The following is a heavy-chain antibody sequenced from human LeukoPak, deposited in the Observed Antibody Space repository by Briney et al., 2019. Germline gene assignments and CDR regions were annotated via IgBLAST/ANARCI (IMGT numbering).Heavy chain of an antibody. CDR1: GGTFISYA. D-gene: IGHD2-15*01. J-gene: IGHJ4*02. Sequence: GASVKVSCKASGGTFISYAISWVRQAPGQGLEWMGGIIPIFGTANYAQKFQGRVTITADESTSTAYMELSSLRSEDTAVYYCARDCSGGSCYSGSGYWGQGTLVTVSS. CDR2: IIPIFGTA. V-gene: IGHV1-69*13. CDR3: ARDCSGGSCYSGSGY.